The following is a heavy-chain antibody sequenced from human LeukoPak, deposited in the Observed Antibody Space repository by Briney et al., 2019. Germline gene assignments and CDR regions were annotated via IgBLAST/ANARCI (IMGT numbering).Heavy chain of an antibody. CDR3: ARALGYCSGGSCHYFDY. D-gene: IGHD2-15*01. Sequence: PSETLSLTCAVYGGSFSGYYWSWIRQPPGKGLEWIGEINHSGSTNYNPSLKSRVTISVDTSKNQFSLKLSSETAADTAVYYCARALGYCSGGSCHYFDYWGQGTLVTVSS. V-gene: IGHV4-34*01. CDR2: INHSGST. CDR1: GGSFSGYY. J-gene: IGHJ4*02.